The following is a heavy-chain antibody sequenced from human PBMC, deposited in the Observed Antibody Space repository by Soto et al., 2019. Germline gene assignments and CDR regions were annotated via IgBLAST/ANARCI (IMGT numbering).Heavy chain of an antibody. D-gene: IGHD6-19*01. CDR3: AKDLYGSGWYNYFDP. Sequence: GGSLRLSCAASGFIFSTYGMHWVRQAPGKGLEWVTMTSSDGSSKYYADSVKGRFTISRDNFRNTLYLEMNSLRPEDTAVYYCAKDLYGSGWYNYFDPWGQGTLVTVSS. V-gene: IGHV3-30*18. CDR2: TSSDGSSK. J-gene: IGHJ5*02. CDR1: GFIFSTYG.